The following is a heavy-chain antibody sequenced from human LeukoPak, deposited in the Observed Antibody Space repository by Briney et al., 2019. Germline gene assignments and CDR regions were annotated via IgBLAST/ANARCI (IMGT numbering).Heavy chain of an antibody. Sequence: SVKVSCKASGGTFSSYAISWVRQAPGQGLEWMGRIIPILGTANYAQKFQGRVTITTDESTSTAYMELSSLRSEDTAVYYCAREGSSSGYSNWFDPWGQGTLVTVSS. CDR2: IIPILGTA. V-gene: IGHV1-69*11. CDR1: GGTFSSYA. J-gene: IGHJ5*02. CDR3: AREGSSSGYSNWFDP. D-gene: IGHD3-22*01.